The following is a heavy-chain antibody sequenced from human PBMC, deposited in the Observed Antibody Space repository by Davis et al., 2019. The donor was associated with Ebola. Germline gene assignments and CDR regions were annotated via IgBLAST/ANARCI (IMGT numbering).Heavy chain of an antibody. J-gene: IGHJ4*02. Sequence: PSETLSLTCAVYGGSFSGYYWSWIRQPPGKGLEWIGEINHSGSTNYNPSLKSRVTISVDTSKNQFSLKLSSVTAADTAVYYCARVRVLGATSLCNDYWGQGTLVTVSS. V-gene: IGHV4-34*01. CDR1: GGSFSGYY. D-gene: IGHD1-26*01. CDR3: ARVRVLGATSLCNDY. CDR2: INHSGST.